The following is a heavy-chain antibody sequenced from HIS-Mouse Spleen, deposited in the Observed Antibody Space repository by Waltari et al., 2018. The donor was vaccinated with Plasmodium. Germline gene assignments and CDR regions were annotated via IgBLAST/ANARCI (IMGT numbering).Heavy chain of an antibody. D-gene: IGHD6-13*01. CDR2: IYHSGST. V-gene: IGHV4-38-2*02. J-gene: IGHJ5*02. CDR1: GYSISSGYY. Sequence: QVQLQESGPGLVKPSATLSPTCTVSGYSISSGYYWGWFRQPPGTGLEWIGSIYHSGSTYYNPSLKSRVTISVDTSKNQFSLKLSSVTAADTAVYYCARGVGYSSSWYWFDPWGQGTLVTVSS. CDR3: ARGVGYSSSWYWFDP.